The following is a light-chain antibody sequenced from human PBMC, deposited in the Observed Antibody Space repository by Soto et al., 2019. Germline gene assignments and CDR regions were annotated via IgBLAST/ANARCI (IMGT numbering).Light chain of an antibody. CDR3: QQYNNWPIT. Sequence: IVLTQSPATLSVSPGDIVTLSCRASQSVSGDLAWYHHKPGQAPRLLIYYASARALHAPARFAGSGSGTDFTLTISSLQSEDFAVYFCQQYNNWPITFGQGTRLEIK. CDR2: YAS. V-gene: IGKV3-15*01. J-gene: IGKJ5*01. CDR1: QSVSGD.